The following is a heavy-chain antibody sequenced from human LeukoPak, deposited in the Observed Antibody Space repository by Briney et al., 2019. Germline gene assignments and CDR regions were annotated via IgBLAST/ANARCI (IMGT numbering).Heavy chain of an antibody. D-gene: IGHD2-15*01. V-gene: IGHV3-48*01. CDR1: VFTSRSYS. J-gene: IGHJ5*02. Sequence: GSLILSCVHPVFTSRSYSMNCVRDAPGKGRECVSYISSGSSTIYYADSEERRFTISRDNDKNSLFLQMNSMRAEDTAIYYCTTDTWYSADHWGQGTLVTVSS. CDR3: TTDTWYSADH. CDR2: ISSGSSTI.